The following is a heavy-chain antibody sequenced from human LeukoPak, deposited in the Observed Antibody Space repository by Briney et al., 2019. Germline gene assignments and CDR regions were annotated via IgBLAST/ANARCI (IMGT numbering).Heavy chain of an antibody. CDR3: ARRATIRLRYFEGMSDAFDI. J-gene: IGHJ3*02. CDR1: GGSFSGYY. V-gene: IGHV4-34*01. CDR2: INHSGST. D-gene: IGHD3-9*01. Sequence: PSETLSLTCAVYGGSFSGYYWSWIRQPPGKGLEWIGEINHSGSTNYNPSLKSRVTISVDTSKNQFSLKLSSVTAADTAVYYCARRATIRLRYFEGMSDAFDIWGQGTMVTVSS.